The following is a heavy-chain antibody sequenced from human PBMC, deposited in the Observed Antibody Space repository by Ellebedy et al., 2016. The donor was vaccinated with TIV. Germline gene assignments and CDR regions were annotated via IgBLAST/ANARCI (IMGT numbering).Heavy chain of an antibody. V-gene: IGHV4-4*02. CDR3: ARVGASDGNPLDS. CDR2: IYHTGST. J-gene: IGHJ4*02. CDR1: GAYISRTNW. Sequence: SETLSLXCVVSGAYISRTNWWSWVRQPPGRGLECLGQIYHTGSTTYNPSLRSRVTISVDKSKNQFSLILSSVTAADTAVYYCARVGASDGNPLDSWGQGTLVTVSS. D-gene: IGHD5-24*01.